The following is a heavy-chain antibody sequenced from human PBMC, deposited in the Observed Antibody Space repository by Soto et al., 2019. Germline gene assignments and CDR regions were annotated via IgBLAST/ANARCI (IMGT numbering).Heavy chain of an antibody. D-gene: IGHD1-26*01. CDR2: INHSGST. CDR1: GGSFSGYY. V-gene: IGHV4-34*01. J-gene: IGHJ4*02. CDR3: AREVLRSYVPQYYFDY. Sequence: SETLSLTCAVYGGSFSGYYWSWIRKPPGKGLEWIGEINHSGSTNYNPSLKSRVTISVDTSKNQFSLKLSSVTAADTAVYYCAREVLRSYVPQYYFDYWGQGTLVTVSS.